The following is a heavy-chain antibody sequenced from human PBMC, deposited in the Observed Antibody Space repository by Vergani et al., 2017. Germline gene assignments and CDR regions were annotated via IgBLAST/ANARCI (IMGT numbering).Heavy chain of an antibody. CDR1: GYTFTDYY. Sequence: VQLVQSGAEVKKPGATVKISCKVSGYTFTDYYMHWVQQAPGKGLEWMGGIIPIFGTANYAQKFQGRVTITADESTSTAYMELSSLRSEDTAVYYCARDLIAARRRYFDLWGRGTLVTVSS. J-gene: IGHJ2*01. CDR2: IIPIFGTA. D-gene: IGHD6-6*01. CDR3: ARDLIAARRRYFDL. V-gene: IGHV1-69*13.